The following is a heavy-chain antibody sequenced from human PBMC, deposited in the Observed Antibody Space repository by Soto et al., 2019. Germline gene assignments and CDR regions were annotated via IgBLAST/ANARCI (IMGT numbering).Heavy chain of an antibody. V-gene: IGHV1-69*13. CDR2: IIPIFGTA. J-gene: IGHJ6*02. CDR1: GGTFSSYA. Sequence: ASVKVSCKASGGTFSSYAISWVRQAPGQGLEWMGGIIPIFGTANYAQKFQGRVTITADESTSTAYMELSSLRSEDTAVYYCARSGIAAAGTLYYYGMDVWGQGTTVTVSS. CDR3: ARSGIAAAGTLYYYGMDV. D-gene: IGHD6-13*01.